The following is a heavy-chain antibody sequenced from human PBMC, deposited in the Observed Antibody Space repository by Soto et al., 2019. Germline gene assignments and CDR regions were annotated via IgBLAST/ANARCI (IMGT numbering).Heavy chain of an antibody. Sequence: EVQLLESGGGLVQPGGSLRLSCAASGFTFSSYAMSWVRQAPGKGLEWVSAISGSGGSTYYADSVKGRFTISRDNSKTTLYLQMNSLRAEDTAVYYCAKRQSPPYSSSWYYFDYWGQGTLVTVSS. CDR2: ISGSGGST. D-gene: IGHD6-13*01. CDR3: AKRQSPPYSSSWYYFDY. V-gene: IGHV3-23*01. J-gene: IGHJ4*02. CDR1: GFTFSSYA.